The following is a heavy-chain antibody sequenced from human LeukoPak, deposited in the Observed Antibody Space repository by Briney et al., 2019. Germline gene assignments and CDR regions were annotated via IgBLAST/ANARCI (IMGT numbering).Heavy chain of an antibody. CDR1: GFTLCSFA. CDR2: IGGGGGPT. D-gene: IGHD2-21*02. V-gene: IGHV3-23*01. Sequence: GGSLRLSCAASGFTLCSFAMNWVRQAPGKGLEWVSVIGGGGGPTYYADSVKGRFTISRDNSKNTLYLRLNSLRAEDTAVYYCARRGDPYYFDYWGQGALVTVSA. CDR3: ARRGDPYYFDY. J-gene: IGHJ4*02.